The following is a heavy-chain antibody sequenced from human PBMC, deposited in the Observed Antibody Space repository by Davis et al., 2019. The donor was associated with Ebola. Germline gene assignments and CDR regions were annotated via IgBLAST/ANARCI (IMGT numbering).Heavy chain of an antibody. J-gene: IGHJ5*02. Sequence: AASVKVSCKASGYTLSRYGVSWVRQAPGQGLEWMGWIIGYNGNTNYAQEFQGRVTITADESTSTAYMELNSVRPEDTAVYYCARNGDYDPWFDPWGQGTLVTVSS. D-gene: IGHD4-17*01. CDR2: IIGYNGNT. CDR3: ARNGDYDPWFDP. V-gene: IGHV1-18*04. CDR1: GYTLSRYG.